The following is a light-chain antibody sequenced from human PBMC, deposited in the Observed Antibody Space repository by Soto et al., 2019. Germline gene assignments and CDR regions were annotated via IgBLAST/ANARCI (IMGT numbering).Light chain of an antibody. Sequence: DIQMTQSPSSLSASVGDRVTITCQASQDVSNYLSWYQQKPGKAPKLLIYAASNLETGVPLRFSGSGSGTHFTFTISSLQPEDIASYYCQQYDNLPFTFGGGSNVEIK. CDR3: QQYDNLPFT. CDR2: AAS. J-gene: IGKJ4*01. V-gene: IGKV1-33*01. CDR1: QDVSNY.